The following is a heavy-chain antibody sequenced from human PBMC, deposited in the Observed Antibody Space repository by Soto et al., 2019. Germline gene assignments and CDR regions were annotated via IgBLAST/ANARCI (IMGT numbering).Heavy chain of an antibody. D-gene: IGHD6-13*01. CDR2: IYYSGST. Sequence: SETLSLTCTVSGGSISSGDYYWSWIRQPPGKGLEWIGYIYYSGSTYYNPSLKSRVTISVDTSKNQLSLKLSSVTAADTAVYYCASLASSSWYQAFDIWGQGTMVT. J-gene: IGHJ3*02. V-gene: IGHV4-30-4*01. CDR3: ASLASSSWYQAFDI. CDR1: GGSISSGDYY.